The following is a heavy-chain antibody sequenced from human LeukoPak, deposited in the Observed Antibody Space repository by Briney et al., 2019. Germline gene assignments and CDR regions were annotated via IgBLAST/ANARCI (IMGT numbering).Heavy chain of an antibody. CDR3: ARDSRWEPPPNDAFDI. CDR1: GYSFTTYG. J-gene: IGHJ3*02. CDR2: ISAYNGNT. Sequence: ASVKVSCRASGYSFTTYGISWVRQAPGQGLEWMGWISAYNGNTNYAQKLQGRVTMTTDTSTSTAYMELRSLRFDDTAVYYCARDSRWEPPPNDAFDIWGQETKVTVSS. D-gene: IGHD1-26*01. V-gene: IGHV1-18*01.